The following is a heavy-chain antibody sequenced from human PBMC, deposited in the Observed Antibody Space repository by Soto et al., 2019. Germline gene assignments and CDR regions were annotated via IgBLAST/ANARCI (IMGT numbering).Heavy chain of an antibody. D-gene: IGHD4-17*01. Sequence: SVKVSCEASGGTFSSYAISWVRQAPGQGLEWMGGIIPIFGTANYAQKFQGRVTITADKSTSTAYMELSSLRSEDTAVYYCARDKSTYGDYYYYYGMDVWGQGTTVTVSS. CDR3: ARDKSTYGDYYYYYGMDV. CDR1: GGTFSSYA. J-gene: IGHJ6*02. V-gene: IGHV1-69*06. CDR2: IIPIFGTA.